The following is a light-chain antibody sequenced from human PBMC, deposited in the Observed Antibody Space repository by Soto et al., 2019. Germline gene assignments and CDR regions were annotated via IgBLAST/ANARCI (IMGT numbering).Light chain of an antibody. V-gene: IGKV1-5*01. CDR2: RAS. J-gene: IGKJ4*01. Sequence: DIPMTQSPSTLSASVGDRVTITCRASQNIDTWVAWYQQKAGKAPNLLIYRASTLESGVPSRFSGSGSGTEFTLTISSLQPDDFATYYCQQYQSYSSFAGGTKVEIK. CDR1: QNIDTW. CDR3: QQYQSYSS.